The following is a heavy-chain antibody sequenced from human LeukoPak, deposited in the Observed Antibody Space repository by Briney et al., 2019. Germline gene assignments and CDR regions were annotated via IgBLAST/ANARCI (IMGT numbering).Heavy chain of an antibody. CDR2: ISGSGGST. D-gene: IGHD3-22*01. V-gene: IGHV3-23*01. CDR3: AKDSYDSSGYNWYYFDY. J-gene: IGHJ4*02. Sequence: GGSLRLSCAASGFTFSSYAMSWGRQAPGKGLEWVSAISGSGGSTYYADSVKGRFTISRDNSKNTRYLQMNSLRAEDTAVYYCAKDSYDSSGYNWYYFDYWGQGTLVTVSS. CDR1: GFTFSSYA.